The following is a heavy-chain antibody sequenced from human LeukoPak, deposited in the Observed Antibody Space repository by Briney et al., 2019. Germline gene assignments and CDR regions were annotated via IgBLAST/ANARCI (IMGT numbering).Heavy chain of an antibody. V-gene: IGHV4-28*05. CDR2: IYYSGSI. J-gene: IGHJ4*02. Sequence: SDTLSLTCVVSGFSIRSNNWWGWIRQTPGKGLEWIAYIYYSGSIYYNPSLKSRVTISVDTSKNKFSLKLSSVTAADTAVYYCATALWFGDGLDWGQGTLVTVSS. D-gene: IGHD3-10*01. CDR1: GFSIRSNNW. CDR3: ATALWFGDGLD.